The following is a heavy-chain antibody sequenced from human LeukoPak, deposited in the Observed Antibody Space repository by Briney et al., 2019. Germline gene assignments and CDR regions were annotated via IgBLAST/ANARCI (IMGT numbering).Heavy chain of an antibody. CDR1: GYTFTGYY. Sequence: GASVKVSCKASGYTFTGYYMHWVRQAPGQGHEWMGWISAYNGNTNYAQKLQGRVTMTTDTSTSTAYMELRSLRSDDTAVYYCASLANCGGDCYWPGDYWGQGTLVTVSS. J-gene: IGHJ4*02. CDR2: ISAYNGNT. CDR3: ASLANCGGDCYWPGDY. V-gene: IGHV1-18*04. D-gene: IGHD2-21*02.